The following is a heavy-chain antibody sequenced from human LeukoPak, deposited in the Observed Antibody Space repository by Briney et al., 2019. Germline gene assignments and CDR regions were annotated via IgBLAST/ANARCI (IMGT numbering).Heavy chain of an antibody. CDR3: ARNSWTYSLDY. Sequence: SETLSLTCTVSGGSISSDYWSCTRQPPGQGLEWIGYIYAGGNTNYNPSLKSRVTISVDRTKNQFSLKLNSVTAADTAVYYCARNSWTYSLDYWGQGILVTVSS. CDR1: GGSISSDY. CDR2: IYAGGNT. V-gene: IGHV4-4*09. D-gene: IGHD1-26*01. J-gene: IGHJ4*02.